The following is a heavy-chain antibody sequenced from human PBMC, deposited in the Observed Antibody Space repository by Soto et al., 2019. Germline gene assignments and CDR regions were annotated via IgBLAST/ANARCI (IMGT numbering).Heavy chain of an antibody. CDR1: GCTFTSYG. Sequence: GASVKVSCKASGCTFTSYGISWVRQAPGQGLEWMGWISAYNGNTNYAQKLQGRVTMTTDTSTSTAYMELRSLRSDDTAVYYCARAYPYSSSSGLSYYYYYYMDVWGKGTTVTVSS. CDR3: ARAYPYSSSSGLSYYYYYYMDV. D-gene: IGHD6-6*01. J-gene: IGHJ6*03. CDR2: ISAYNGNT. V-gene: IGHV1-18*01.